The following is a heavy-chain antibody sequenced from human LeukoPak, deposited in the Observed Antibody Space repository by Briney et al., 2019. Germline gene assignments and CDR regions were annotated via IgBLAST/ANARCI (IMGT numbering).Heavy chain of an antibody. Sequence: GASVKVSCKASGGTLSSYAISWVRQAPGQGLEWMGGIIPIFGTANYAQKFQGRVTITADESTSTAYMELSSLRSEDTAVYYCARDEAMALDYWGQGTLVTVSS. CDR3: ARDEAMALDY. V-gene: IGHV1-69*13. CDR2: IIPIFGTA. CDR1: GGTLSSYA. D-gene: IGHD5-18*01. J-gene: IGHJ4*02.